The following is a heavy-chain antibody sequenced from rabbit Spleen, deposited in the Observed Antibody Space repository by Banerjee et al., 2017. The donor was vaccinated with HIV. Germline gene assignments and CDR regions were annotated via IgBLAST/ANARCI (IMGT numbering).Heavy chain of an antibody. J-gene: IGHJ6*01. V-gene: IGHV1S45*01. CDR1: GIDFSSSYW. Sequence: QEQLEESGGDLVKPEGSLTLTCTASGIDFSSSYWIWWVRQAPGKGLEWIGNINTGSGSTDYASWAKGRFTISKTSSTMVTLQLNSLTAADTATYFCAREDVGDPPGNVDLWGPGTLVTVS. CDR3: AREDVGDPPGNVDL. D-gene: IGHD2-1*01. CDR2: INTGSGST.